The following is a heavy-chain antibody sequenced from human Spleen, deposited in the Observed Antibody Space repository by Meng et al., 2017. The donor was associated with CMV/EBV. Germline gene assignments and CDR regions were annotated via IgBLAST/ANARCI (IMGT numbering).Heavy chain of an antibody. CDR3: ARSTAIFGVVIIPGQVGT. J-gene: IGHJ5*02. D-gene: IGHD3-3*01. V-gene: IGHV4-39*01. CDR2: IYYSGST. Sequence: SETLSLICTVSGGSISSSSYYWGWIRQPPGKGLEWIGSIYYSGSTYYNPSLKSRVTISVDTSKNQFSLKLSSVTAADTAVYYCARSTAIFGVVIIPGQVGTWGQGTLVTVSS. CDR1: GGSISSSSYY.